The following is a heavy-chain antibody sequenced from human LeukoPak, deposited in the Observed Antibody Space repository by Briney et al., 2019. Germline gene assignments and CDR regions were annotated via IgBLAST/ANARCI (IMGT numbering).Heavy chain of an antibody. Sequence: GGSLRLSCAASGFTFSGYAMTWVRQAPGKGLKWVSAISDSGGSTYYADSVKGRFTISRDNSKNTLYLQMNSLRAEDTAVYYCAKGISIATYAFDIWGQGTMVTTSS. CDR2: ISDSGGST. V-gene: IGHV3-23*01. D-gene: IGHD2-21*01. CDR3: AKGISIATYAFDI. J-gene: IGHJ3*02. CDR1: GFTFSGYA.